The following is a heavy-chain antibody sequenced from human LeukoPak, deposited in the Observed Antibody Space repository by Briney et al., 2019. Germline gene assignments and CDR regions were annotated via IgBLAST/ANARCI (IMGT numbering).Heavy chain of an antibody. J-gene: IGHJ4*02. CDR2: IYYSGST. CDR3: ARQVTFGYAYAYYFDY. CDR1: GGSISSGGYY. V-gene: IGHV4-31*03. D-gene: IGHD3-16*01. Sequence: SETLSLTCTVSGGSISSGGYYWSWIRQHPGKGLEWIGYIYYSGSTYYNPSLKSRVTISVDTSKNQFSLRLSSVTAADTAVYYCARQVTFGYAYAYYFDYWGQGTLVTASS.